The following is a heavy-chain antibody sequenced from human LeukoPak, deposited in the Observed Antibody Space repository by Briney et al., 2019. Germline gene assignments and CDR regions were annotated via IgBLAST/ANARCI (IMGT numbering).Heavy chain of an antibody. V-gene: IGHV1-2*02. D-gene: IGHD4-17*01. CDR2: INPNSGGT. CDR3: ARGGDYGDYVDWFDP. J-gene: IGHJ5*02. CDR1: GYTFTGYY. Sequence: ASVKVSCKASGYTFTGYYMHWVRQAPGQGLEWMEWINPNSGGTNYAQKFQCRVTMTRDTSIITAYMELSRLRSDDTAVYYCARGGDYGDYVDWFDPWGQGTLVTVSS.